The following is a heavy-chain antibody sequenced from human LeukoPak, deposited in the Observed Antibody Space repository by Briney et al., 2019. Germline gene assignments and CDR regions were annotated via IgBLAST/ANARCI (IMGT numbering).Heavy chain of an antibody. D-gene: IGHD3/OR15-3a*01. V-gene: IGHV1-2*02. CDR3: ASLIYLDSEQVSVN. CDR2: INPNNGGT. Sequence: ASVMVSCKASRNTFNNYYIYWVRQAPGQGLECMGWINPNNGGTSYVQKFQGRVTMTSDTSISTTYMELSSLRSDDRAVYFCASLIYLDSEQVSVNWGQGTLVTVSS. J-gene: IGHJ4*02. CDR1: RNTFNNYY.